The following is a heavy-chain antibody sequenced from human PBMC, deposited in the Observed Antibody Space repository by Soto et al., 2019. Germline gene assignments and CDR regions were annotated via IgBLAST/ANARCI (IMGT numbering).Heavy chain of an antibody. CDR2: IYYSGST. V-gene: IGHV4-59*08. Sequence: ETLSLTCTVSGGSINRYYWSWIRQPPGKGLEWIGYIYYSGSTNYNPSLKSRVTMSVDTSKNQFSLKLSSVTAADTAVYYCARWGVDTAMVTEWFDPWGQGTLVTVSS. CDR1: GGSINRYY. CDR3: ARWGVDTAMVTEWFDP. D-gene: IGHD5-18*01. J-gene: IGHJ5*02.